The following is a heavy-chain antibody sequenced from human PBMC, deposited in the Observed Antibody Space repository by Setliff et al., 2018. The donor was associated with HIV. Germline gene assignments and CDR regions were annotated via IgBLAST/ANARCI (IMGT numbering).Heavy chain of an antibody. D-gene: IGHD2-15*01. CDR3: ARNPCSGGSCPDAFDI. Sequence: SETLSLTCNVSGGSFIGSSFQSTWIRQAPGKGLEWIGDIAYSGTTMYFNYNPSLESRLSLSEDTSRHQFSLKLTSVTAADTAVYYCARNPCSGGSCPDAFDIWGQGTMVTVSS. J-gene: IGHJ3*02. CDR1: GGSFIGSSFQ. CDR2: IAYSGTTMYF. V-gene: IGHV4-61*01.